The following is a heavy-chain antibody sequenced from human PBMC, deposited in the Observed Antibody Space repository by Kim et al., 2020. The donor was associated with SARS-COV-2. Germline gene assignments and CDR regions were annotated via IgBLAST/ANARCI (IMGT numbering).Heavy chain of an antibody. D-gene: IGHD3-3*01. CDR2: IYYSGST. CDR1: GGSISSYY. Sequence: SETLSLTCTVSGGSISSYYWSWIRQPPGKGLEWIGYIYYSGSTNYNPSLKSRVTISVDTSKNQFSLKLSSVTAADTAVYYCAREEGFGIVFGLSGMDVWGPGTTVTVSS. J-gene: IGHJ6*02. V-gene: IGHV4-59*01. CDR3: AREEGFGIVFGLSGMDV.